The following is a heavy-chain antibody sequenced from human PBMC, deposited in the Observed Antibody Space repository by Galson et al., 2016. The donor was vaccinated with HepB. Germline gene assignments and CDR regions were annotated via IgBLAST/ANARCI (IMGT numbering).Heavy chain of an antibody. V-gene: IGHV2-5*02. D-gene: IGHD3-10*01. CDR3: AYTPTSYGRSLFFDY. Sequence: PALVKPTQTLTLTCTFSGFSLRTGGVGVGWIRQAPGKALEWLALIYWDDDKRYSPSLKSRLTITKDTSKNQVVLTMTNMDPVDTATYYCAYTPTSYGRSLFFDYWGQGSLVTVSS. CDR2: IYWDDDK. J-gene: IGHJ4*02. CDR1: GFSLRTGGVG.